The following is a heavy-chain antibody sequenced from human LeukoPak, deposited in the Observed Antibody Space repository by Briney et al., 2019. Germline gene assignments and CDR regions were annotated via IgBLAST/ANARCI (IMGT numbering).Heavy chain of an antibody. CDR3: AKRSDYGGNWNYLDY. CDR1: GFTFSSYG. D-gene: IGHD4-23*01. V-gene: IGHV3-23*01. J-gene: IGHJ4*02. CDR2: ISDGGGST. Sequence: SGGSLRLSCAASGFTFSSYGMSWVRQAPGKGLEWVSAISDGGGSTYYADSVRGRFTISIDNSKNTLYLQMISLRADDTAVYYCAKRSDYGGNWNYLDYWGQGTLVTVSS.